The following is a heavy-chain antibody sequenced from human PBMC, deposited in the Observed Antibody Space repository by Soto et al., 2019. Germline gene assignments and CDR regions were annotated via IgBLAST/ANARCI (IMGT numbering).Heavy chain of an antibody. D-gene: IGHD6-13*01. CDR3: ARGNSSSWFRYYYYYGMDV. Sequence: SEPLSLTGAVSGGSISSSNWWSWVRQPPGKGLEWIGYIYHSGSTNYNPSVKSRVTISVDTSKNQFSLKLSSVTAADTAVYYCARGNSSSWFRYYYYYGMDVWGQGTTVTVSS. CDR1: GGSISSSNW. CDR2: IYHSGST. V-gene: IGHV4-4*02. J-gene: IGHJ6*02.